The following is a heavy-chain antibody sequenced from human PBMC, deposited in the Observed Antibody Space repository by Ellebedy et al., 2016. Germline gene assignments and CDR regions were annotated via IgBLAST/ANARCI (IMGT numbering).Heavy chain of an antibody. Sequence: GESLKISXEASGFSFRDFFMSWVRQAPGGGLEWISTISGGGDVTFSADSVKGRFTISRDNSRNTLFLQMNSLRVEDTAVYYCYYGHYSGSWGQGTLVTVSS. D-gene: IGHD4-17*01. V-gene: IGHV3-23*01. CDR2: ISGGGDVT. CDR1: GFSFRDFF. CDR3: YYGHYSGS. J-gene: IGHJ4*02.